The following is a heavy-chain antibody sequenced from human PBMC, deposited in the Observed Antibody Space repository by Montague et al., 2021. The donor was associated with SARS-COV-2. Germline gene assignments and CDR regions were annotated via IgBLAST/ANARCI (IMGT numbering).Heavy chain of an antibody. CDR1: GFSFSNFG. Sequence: SLRLSWAASGFSFSNFGMHWVRQAPGKGLEWLAVISYDGSVKYYADFLRGRFSISKDNSKYTVYLQMNSLRPEDTAVYFCAKNRAIFWFGEGRESMDAWGQGTTVIVS. D-gene: IGHD3-10*01. V-gene: IGHV3-30*18. CDR3: AKNRAIFWFGEGRESMDA. J-gene: IGHJ6*02. CDR2: ISYDGSVK.